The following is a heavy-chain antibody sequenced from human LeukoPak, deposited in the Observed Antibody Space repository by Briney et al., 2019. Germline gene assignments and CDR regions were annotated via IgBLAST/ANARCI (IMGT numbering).Heavy chain of an antibody. D-gene: IGHD2-15*01. V-gene: IGHV4-59*01. CDR1: GGSISSYY. CDR2: IYNSGST. CDR3: ARDLLGAFDI. J-gene: IGHJ3*02. Sequence: NPSETLSLTCTVSGGSISSYYWSWIRQPPRKGLECIWYIYNSGSTNYNPSLTSRLTISVDTSKNQFSLKLSSVTAADTAVYYCARDLLGAFDIWGQGTMVTVSS.